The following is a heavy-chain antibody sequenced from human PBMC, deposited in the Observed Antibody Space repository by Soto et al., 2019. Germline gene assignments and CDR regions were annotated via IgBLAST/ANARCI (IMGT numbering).Heavy chain of an antibody. Sequence: SETLSLTCAVYGGSFSGYYWSWIRQPPGKGLEWIGEINHSGSTNYNPSLKSRVTISVDTSKNQFSLKLSSVTAADTAVYYCARGSLYCSSTSCYLYHYYYYYYMDVWGKGTTVTVSS. J-gene: IGHJ6*03. CDR1: GGSFSGYY. CDR3: ARGSLYCSSTSCYLYHYYYYYYMDV. CDR2: INHSGST. D-gene: IGHD2-2*01. V-gene: IGHV4-34*01.